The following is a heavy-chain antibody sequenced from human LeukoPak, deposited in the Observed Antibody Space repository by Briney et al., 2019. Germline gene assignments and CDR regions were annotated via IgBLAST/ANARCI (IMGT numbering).Heavy chain of an antibody. D-gene: IGHD6-13*01. Sequence: GGSLRLSCEASGFTFDEYGMSWVRQAPGKGLEWVSAISGSGGSTYYADSVKGRFTISRDNSKNTLYLQMNSLRAGDTAVYYCAKSGSYSSSWYGDYWGQGTLVTVSS. V-gene: IGHV3-23*01. CDR3: AKSGSYSSSWYGDY. CDR2: ISGSGGST. J-gene: IGHJ4*02. CDR1: GFTFDEYG.